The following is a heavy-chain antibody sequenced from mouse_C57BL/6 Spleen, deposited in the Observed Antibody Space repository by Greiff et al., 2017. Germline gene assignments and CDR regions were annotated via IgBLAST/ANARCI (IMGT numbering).Heavy chain of an antibody. CDR3: ARDSDWFAY. Sequence: EVQLVESGPGLVKPSQSLSLTCSVTGYSITSGYYWNWIRQFPGNKLEWMGYISYDGSNNYNPSLKNRISITRDTSTNQFFLKLNSVTTEDTATYYCARDSDWFAYWGQGTLVTVSA. CDR1: GYSITSGYY. CDR2: ISYDGSN. V-gene: IGHV3-6*01. J-gene: IGHJ3*01.